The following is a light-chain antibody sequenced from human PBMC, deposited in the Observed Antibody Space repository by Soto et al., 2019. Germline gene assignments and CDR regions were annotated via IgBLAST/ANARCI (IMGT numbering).Light chain of an antibody. CDR1: QGINNW. V-gene: IGKV1-12*01. CDR3: QQVNSLPFT. Sequence: DIQMTQSPSSVSASVGDRVTIICRASQGINNWLAWYQQKQGKAPNLLIYAASSLKSGVPSRFSGSGSETDYILTINSLQPEDFATYFCQQVNSLPFTFGPGTRVEIK. CDR2: AAS. J-gene: IGKJ3*01.